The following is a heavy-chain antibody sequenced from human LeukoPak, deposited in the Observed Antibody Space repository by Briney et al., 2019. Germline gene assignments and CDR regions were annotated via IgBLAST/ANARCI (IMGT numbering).Heavy chain of an antibody. J-gene: IGHJ3*02. CDR2: IYSGGST. Sequence: PGGSLRLSCVASGFIVSSYYMTWVRQAPGKGLEWVSVIYSGGSTYYADSVKGRVAISRDNSKNTVFLQMSSVRAEDTAVYYCARSKATSDALDIWGQGTMVIVSS. CDR3: ARSKATSDALDI. V-gene: IGHV3-66*01. CDR1: GFIVSSYY.